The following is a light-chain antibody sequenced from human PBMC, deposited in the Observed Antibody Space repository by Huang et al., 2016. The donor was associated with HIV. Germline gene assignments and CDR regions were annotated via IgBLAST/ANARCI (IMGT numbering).Light chain of an antibody. CDR2: AAS. J-gene: IGKJ2*03. CDR3: QQYNNWPRES. Sequence: IVMTQSPATMSVSPGQRVTLSGRASQSVSNKVAWSQQKPGQAPRRLIYAASKRAITTPARFSGSGSGTEFTLTINSLQSEDFAVYHCQQYNNWPRESFGQGTKLEIK. CDR1: QSVSNK. V-gene: IGKV3-15*01.